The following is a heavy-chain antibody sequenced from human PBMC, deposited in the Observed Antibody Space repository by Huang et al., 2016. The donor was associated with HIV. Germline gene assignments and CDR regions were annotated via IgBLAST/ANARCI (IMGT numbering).Heavy chain of an antibody. Sequence: QVQLVQSGAEVKKPGASVKVSCKASGYRFISYTIAWGRQAPGQGLEWMGWISDYSGNTRYAQKFQGRVSMTTDTSTSTAYMELRSLRSDDTAVYFCARAIPGLGMRGRFYFDYWGQGTLVTVSS. CDR1: GYRFISYT. J-gene: IGHJ4*02. CDR3: ARAIPGLGMRGRFYFDY. CDR2: ISDYSGNT. D-gene: IGHD3-16*01. V-gene: IGHV1-18*04.